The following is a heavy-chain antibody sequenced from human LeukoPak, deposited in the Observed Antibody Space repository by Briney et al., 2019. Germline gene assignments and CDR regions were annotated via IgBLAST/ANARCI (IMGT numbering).Heavy chain of an antibody. CDR1: GGSFSGYY. D-gene: IGHD3-16*02. CDR2: INHSGST. CDR3: AGFMITLGGFIVTSDY. V-gene: IGHV4-34*01. J-gene: IGHJ4*02. Sequence: SETLSLTCAVYGGSFSGYYWSWIRQPPGKGLEWIGEINHSGSTNYNPSLKSRVTISVDTSKNQFSLKLSSVTAADTAVYYCAGFMITLGGFIVTSDYGGQGTLVTVS.